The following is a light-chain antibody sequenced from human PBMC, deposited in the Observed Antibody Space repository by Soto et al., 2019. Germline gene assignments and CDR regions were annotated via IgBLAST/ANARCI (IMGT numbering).Light chain of an antibody. CDR1: QTISSW. CDR2: AAS. CDR3: QQSYSTPNT. J-gene: IGKJ3*01. Sequence: DIQMTHSPSTLSGSVGDRVTITFRASQTISSWLAWYQQKPGKAPKLLIYAASTLQTGVPSRFSGGGSGTDFTLTITSLQPEDFATYYCQQSYSTPNTFGPGTKVDIK. V-gene: IGKV1-5*01.